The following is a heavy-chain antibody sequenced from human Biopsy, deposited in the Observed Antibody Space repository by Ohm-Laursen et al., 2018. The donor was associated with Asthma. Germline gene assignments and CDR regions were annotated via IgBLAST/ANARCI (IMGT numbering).Heavy chain of an antibody. V-gene: IGHV1-69*13. CDR1: GGTFNTYV. J-gene: IGHJ4*02. CDR3: ARKAGSCISRTCYSLDF. D-gene: IGHD2-2*01. Sequence: SVKVSCKSLGGTFNTYVIGWVRQAPGQGLEWMGGISSVFGTTTYPQKFQDRVTITADDSTSTVYMELRSLRSEDTAVYYCARKAGSCISRTCYSLDFWGQGTLVTVSS. CDR2: ISSVFGTT.